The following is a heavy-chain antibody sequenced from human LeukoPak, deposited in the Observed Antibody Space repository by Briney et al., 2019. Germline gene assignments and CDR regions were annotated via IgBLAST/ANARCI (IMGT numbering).Heavy chain of an antibody. CDR2: MYRGDRT. Sequence: GGSLRLSCAASRFNVSSNYMSWVRQAPGKGLERVSFMYRGDRTYYADSVKGRFTMSRDDMKRTVYLQMDSLRTEDTAVYYCATSHCTAGSCNWFDPWGQGTLVTVSP. V-gene: IGHV3-66*01. J-gene: IGHJ5*02. CDR3: ATSHCTAGSCNWFDP. D-gene: IGHD2-8*02. CDR1: RFNVSSNY.